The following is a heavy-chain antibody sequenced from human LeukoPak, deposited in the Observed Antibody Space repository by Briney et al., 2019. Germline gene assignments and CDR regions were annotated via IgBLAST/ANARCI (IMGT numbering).Heavy chain of an antibody. D-gene: IGHD2-21*01. CDR1: GYTFTSYG. V-gene: IGHV1-18*01. Sequence: ASVKVSCKASGYTFTSYGISWVRQAPGPGLEWMGWISAYNGNTNYAQKLQGRVTMTTDTSTSTAYMELRSLRSDDTAVYYCARGCGGDCYPYYFDYWGQGTLVTVSS. J-gene: IGHJ4*02. CDR2: ISAYNGNT. CDR3: ARGCGGDCYPYYFDY.